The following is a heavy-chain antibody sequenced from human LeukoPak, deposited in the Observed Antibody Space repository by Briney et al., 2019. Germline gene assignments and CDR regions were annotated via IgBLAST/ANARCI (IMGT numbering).Heavy chain of an antibody. Sequence: SETLSLTCSVSGYSTSNAYYWGWIRQPPGKGLEWIGSIYYSGSIFYNPSLMSRVTISIDTSKNHFSLKLSSVTAADTAVYYCARDDTGYSSGWSKDFDYWGQGTLVTVSS. J-gene: IGHJ4*02. CDR1: GYSTSNAYY. CDR2: IYYSGSI. CDR3: ARDDTGYSSGWSKDFDY. D-gene: IGHD6-19*01. V-gene: IGHV4-38-2*02.